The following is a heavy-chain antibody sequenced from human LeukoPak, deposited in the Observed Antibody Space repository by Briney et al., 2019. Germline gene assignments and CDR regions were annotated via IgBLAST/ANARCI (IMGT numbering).Heavy chain of an antibody. Sequence: GGSLRLSCAASGFSFSNSAMSWVRQAPGKGLEWVSTISPSSTNTHYADSVKGRFAISRDNSKNTLFLQMNSLRADDAAVYYCAKEAVVTLKTSFDYWGQGTLVTVSS. V-gene: IGHV3-23*01. D-gene: IGHD4-23*01. CDR3: AKEAVVTLKTSFDY. CDR2: ISPSSTNT. CDR1: GFSFSNSA. J-gene: IGHJ4*02.